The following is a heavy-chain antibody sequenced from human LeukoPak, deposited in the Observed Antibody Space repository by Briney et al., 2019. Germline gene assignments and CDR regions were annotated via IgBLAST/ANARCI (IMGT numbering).Heavy chain of an antibody. D-gene: IGHD2-21*01. CDR3: ARTLAGFYCGGDCEGAAGAFDI. CDR2: ISSSSSYI. CDR1: GFTFSSYS. J-gene: IGHJ3*02. Sequence: GGSLRLSCAASGFTFSSYSMNWVRQAPGKGLEWVSSISSSSSYIYYADSVKGRFTISRGNAKNSLYLQMNSLRAEDTAVYYCARTLAGFYCGGDCEGAAGAFDIWGQGTMVTVSS. V-gene: IGHV3-21*01.